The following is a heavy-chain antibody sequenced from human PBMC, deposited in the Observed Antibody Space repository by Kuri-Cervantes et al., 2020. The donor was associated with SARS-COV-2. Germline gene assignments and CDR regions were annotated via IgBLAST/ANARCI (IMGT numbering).Heavy chain of an antibody. D-gene: IGHD3-10*01. CDR2: INPNSGGT. V-gene: IGHV1-2*04. Sequence: ASVKVSCKASGYTFTGYYIHWVRQAPGQGLEWMGWINPNSGGTNYAQKFQGWVTMTRDTSINTAYMELSRLRSDDTAVYYCARARVRGVITTYYYYGMDVWCQGTTVTVSS. J-gene: IGHJ6*02. CDR1: GYTFTGYY. CDR3: ARARVRGVITTYYYYGMDV.